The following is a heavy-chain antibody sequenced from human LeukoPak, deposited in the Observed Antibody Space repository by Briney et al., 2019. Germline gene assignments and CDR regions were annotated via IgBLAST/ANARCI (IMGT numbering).Heavy chain of an antibody. CDR1: GYSFTSYW. J-gene: IGHJ3*02. Sequence: GESLKISCKGSGYSFTSYWIGWVRQMPGKGLEWMGIIYPEDSDTRYSPSFQGQVTIPADKSISTAYLQWSSLKASDTAMYYCARRNVGLLYYDSSGYSDAFDIWGQGTMVTVSS. D-gene: IGHD3-22*01. CDR2: IYPEDSDT. V-gene: IGHV5-51*01. CDR3: ARRNVGLLYYDSSGYSDAFDI.